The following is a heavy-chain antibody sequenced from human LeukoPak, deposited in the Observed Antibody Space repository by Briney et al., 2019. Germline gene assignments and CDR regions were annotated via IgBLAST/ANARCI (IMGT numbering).Heavy chain of an antibody. V-gene: IGHV3-11*05. J-gene: IGHJ3*02. CDR3: ARDLLRGKGAFDI. D-gene: IGHD2/OR15-2a*01. CDR2: ISSSSSYT. CDR1: GFTFSDYY. Sequence: PGGSLRLSCAASGFTFSDYYMSWIRQAPGKGLEWVSYISSSSSYTNYADSVKGRFTISRDNAKNSLYLQMNSLRAEDTAVYYCARDLLRGKGAFDIWGQGTMVTVSS.